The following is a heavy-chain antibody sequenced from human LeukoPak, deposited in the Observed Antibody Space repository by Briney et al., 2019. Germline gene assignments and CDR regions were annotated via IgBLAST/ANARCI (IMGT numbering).Heavy chain of an antibody. CDR2: IYYSGSI. CDR3: ARTFFTETWFDP. Sequence: SETLSLTCSVSGGSINSYYWSWIRQPPGRGLEWIGYIYYSGSIKYNPSLKSRVTMSVDTSKNQFSLKLSSVTAADTAVYYCARTFFTETWFDPWGQGTLVTVSS. J-gene: IGHJ5*02. D-gene: IGHD2/OR15-2a*01. CDR1: GGSINSYY. V-gene: IGHV4-59*01.